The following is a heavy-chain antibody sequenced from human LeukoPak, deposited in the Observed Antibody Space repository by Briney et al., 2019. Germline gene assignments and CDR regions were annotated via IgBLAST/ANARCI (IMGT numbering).Heavy chain of an antibody. CDR1: GGTFSSYA. CDR2: IIPIFGTA. Sequence: SVKVSCKASGGTFSSYAISWVRQAPGQGLEWMGGIIPIFGTANYAQKFQGRVTITTDESTTTASMELSSLRTEDTALYYLAGARSGYYYGVRWDYWGQGTLVTVSS. D-gene: IGHD3-22*01. CDR3: AGARSGYYYGVRWDY. V-gene: IGHV1-69*05. J-gene: IGHJ4*02.